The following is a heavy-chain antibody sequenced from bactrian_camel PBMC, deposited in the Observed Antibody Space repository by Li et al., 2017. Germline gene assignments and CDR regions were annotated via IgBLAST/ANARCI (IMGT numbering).Heavy chain of an antibody. J-gene: IGHJ6*01. CDR1: DDPTSKYFMDDTYC. CDR3: AATRISTRGFCPGSTKREVYRA. D-gene: IGHD7*01. CDR2: IDSDGTT. Sequence: VQLVESGGGSVQAGGSMRLSCKVTDDPTSKYFMDDTYCMGWFRQAPGKGREEVAHIDSDGTTKHADSVKGRFTISQDNAKNTLTLQMNSLKPEDTGIYYCAATRISTRGFCPGSTKREVYRAWGQGTQVTVS. V-gene: IGHV3S53*01.